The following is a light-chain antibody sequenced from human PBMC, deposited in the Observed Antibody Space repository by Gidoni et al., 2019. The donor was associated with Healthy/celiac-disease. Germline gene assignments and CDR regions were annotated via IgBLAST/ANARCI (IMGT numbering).Light chain of an antibody. Sequence: IVLTQSPGTLSLPPGARATLSCRASQSVRSSYLAWYQQKPGQAPKLLIYGASSRDTGIPESVSGSGSGTDFTLTISRLEPEDCAVYYCQQYGSSPRTFGQGTKVEIK. CDR1: QSVRSSY. V-gene: IGKV3-20*01. CDR3: QQYGSSPRT. J-gene: IGKJ1*01. CDR2: GAS.